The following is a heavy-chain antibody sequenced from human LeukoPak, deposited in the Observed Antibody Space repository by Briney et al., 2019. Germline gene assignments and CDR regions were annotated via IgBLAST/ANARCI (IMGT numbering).Heavy chain of an antibody. V-gene: IGHV3-21*01. D-gene: IGHD4-17*01. CDR3: ATWDDYGDFVAFEY. J-gene: IGHJ4*02. CDR2: ISSSATYI. Sequence: GGSLRLSCDGSGFTFSSYTMNWVRQAPGEGLEWVASISSSATYIYYADSVRGRFTISRDDAKKSVFLHMNSLRAEDTAVYFCATWDDYGDFVAFEYWGQGTLVTVSS. CDR1: GFTFSSYT.